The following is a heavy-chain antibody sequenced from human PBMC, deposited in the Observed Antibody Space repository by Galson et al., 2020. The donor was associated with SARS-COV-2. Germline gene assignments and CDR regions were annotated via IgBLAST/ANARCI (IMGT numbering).Heavy chain of an antibody. J-gene: IGHJ4*02. Sequence: GGSLRLSCAASGFTFSTFGMAWVRQAPGKGLEWVALIGYAGNNKYYVDSVRGRFTISIDNSKNTLSLQMSSLGDDDTAVYYCAKRASDSGNHFYYFDHWGQGVLVTVSS. CDR2: IGYAGNNK. CDR1: GFTFSTFG. V-gene: IGHV3-30*02. CDR3: AKRASDSGNHFYYFDH. D-gene: IGHD3-10*01.